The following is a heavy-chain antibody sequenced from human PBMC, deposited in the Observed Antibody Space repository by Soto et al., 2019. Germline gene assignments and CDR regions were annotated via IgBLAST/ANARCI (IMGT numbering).Heavy chain of an antibody. CDR2: IWYDGSNK. CDR1: GFTFSSYG. V-gene: IGHV3-33*01. J-gene: IGHJ5*02. D-gene: IGHD2-21*01. Sequence: GGSLRLSCAASGFTFSSYGMHWVRQAPGKGLEWVAVIWYDGSNKYYADSVKGRFTISRDNSKNTLYLQMNSLRAEDTFFYYCAREAVYFNWFDPWGPGPLVSVS. CDR3: AREAVYFNWFDP.